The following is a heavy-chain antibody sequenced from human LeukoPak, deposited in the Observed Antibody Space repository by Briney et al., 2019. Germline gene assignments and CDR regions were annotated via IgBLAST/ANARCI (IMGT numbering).Heavy chain of an antibody. CDR2: IYSGGST. V-gene: IGHV3-66*04. Sequence: GGSLRLSCAASGFTFSTKYMSWVRQAPGKGLEWVPVIYSGGSTYYADSVKGRFTISRDSSDNTLYLQMTSLRAGDTAVYYCARHSGDVSLDYWGQGTLVTVSS. J-gene: IGHJ4*02. D-gene: IGHD7-27*01. CDR3: ARHSGDVSLDY. CDR1: GFTFSTKY.